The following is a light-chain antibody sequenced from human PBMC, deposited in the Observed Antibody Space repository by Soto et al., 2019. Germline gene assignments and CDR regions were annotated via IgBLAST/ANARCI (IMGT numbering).Light chain of an antibody. CDR3: SSYTSSSTRL. CDR1: SSDVGGYNY. CDR2: DVS. J-gene: IGLJ3*02. Sequence: QSVLTQPASVSGSPGQSITISCTGTSSDVGGYNYVSWYQQYPGKAPKVMIFDVSNRPSGVSDRFSGSKSGNTAFLTISGLQAEDEADYYCSSYTSSSTRLFGGGTKRPS. V-gene: IGLV2-14*01.